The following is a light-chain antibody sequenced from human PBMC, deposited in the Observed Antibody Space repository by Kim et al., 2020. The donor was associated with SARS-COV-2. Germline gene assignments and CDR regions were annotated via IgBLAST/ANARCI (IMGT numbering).Light chain of an antibody. Sequence: ASVGDRVTITCRASQSISNYLNWYQHKLGKAPKLLIYTASSLQSGVSSRFSGSGSGTDFTLTISSLQPEDFATYYCQQTYSTLRTFGQGTKVDIK. CDR1: QSISNY. V-gene: IGKV1-39*01. J-gene: IGKJ1*01. CDR2: TAS. CDR3: QQTYSTLRT.